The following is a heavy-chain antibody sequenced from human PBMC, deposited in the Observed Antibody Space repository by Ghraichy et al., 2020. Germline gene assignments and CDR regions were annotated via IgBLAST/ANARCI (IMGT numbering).Heavy chain of an antibody. CDR3: ARDRGWVDY. Sequence: GGSLRLSCGASGFTFSSYAMHWVRQAPGKGLEWVAVISYDGSNIYYADSVKGRFTISRDNSKNTLYLQMNSLRAEDTAVYYCARDRGWVDYWGQGTLVTVSS. J-gene: IGHJ4*02. V-gene: IGHV3-30-3*01. D-gene: IGHD2-15*01. CDR1: GFTFSSYA. CDR2: ISYDGSNI.